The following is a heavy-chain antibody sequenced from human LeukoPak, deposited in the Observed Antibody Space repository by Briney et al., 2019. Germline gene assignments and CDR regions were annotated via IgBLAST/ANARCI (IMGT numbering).Heavy chain of an antibody. Sequence: AASVKVSCKASGGTFSSYAISWVRQAPGQGLEWMGRIIPIFGIANYAQKFQGRVTITADKSTSTAYMGLSSLRSEDTAVYYCARMVVAAGYYYYGMDVWGQGTTVTVSS. V-gene: IGHV1-69*04. CDR2: IIPIFGIA. J-gene: IGHJ6*02. CDR3: ARMVVAAGYYYYGMDV. D-gene: IGHD2-15*01. CDR1: GGTFSSYA.